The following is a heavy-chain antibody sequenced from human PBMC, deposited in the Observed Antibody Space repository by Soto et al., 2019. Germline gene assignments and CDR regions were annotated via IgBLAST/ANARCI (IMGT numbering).Heavy chain of an antibody. CDR3: ARGTLATGEFDY. V-gene: IGHV4-59*01. CDR2: IYYSGST. D-gene: IGHD3-10*01. CDR1: GGSISSYY. J-gene: IGHJ4*02. Sequence: SETLSLTCTVSGGSISSYYWSWIRQPPGKGLEWIGYIYYSGSTNYNPSLKSRVTISVDTSKNQFSLKLSSVTAADTAVYYCARGTLATGEFDYWGQGTLVTVSS.